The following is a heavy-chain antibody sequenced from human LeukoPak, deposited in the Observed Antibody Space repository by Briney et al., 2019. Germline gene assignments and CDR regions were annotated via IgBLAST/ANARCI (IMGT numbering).Heavy chain of an antibody. Sequence: PGGSLRLSCAASGFAFSVYEMYWVRQAPGKGLEGVAFIRHDGSKKYYADSVKGRFTISRDNSKNTLYLQMNSLRSEDTAVYYCVKDYSGTDGLDIWGQGTRVTVS. CDR3: VKDYSGTDGLDI. CDR1: GFAFSVYE. D-gene: IGHD1-26*01. V-gene: IGHV3-30*02. J-gene: IGHJ3*02. CDR2: IRHDGSKK.